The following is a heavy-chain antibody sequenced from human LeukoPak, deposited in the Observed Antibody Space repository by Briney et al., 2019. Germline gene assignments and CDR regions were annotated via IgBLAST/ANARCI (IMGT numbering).Heavy chain of an antibody. Sequence: SETLSLTCTVSGGSISGYYWSWIRQPAGKGLEWIGRIYTSGSTNYNPSLKSRVTMSVDTSKNQFSLKLTSVTAADTAVYYCARETYYYGSGSYPFDYWGQGTLVTVSS. CDR3: ARETYYYGSGSYPFDY. V-gene: IGHV4-4*07. CDR1: GGSISGYY. J-gene: IGHJ4*02. D-gene: IGHD3-10*01. CDR2: IYTSGST.